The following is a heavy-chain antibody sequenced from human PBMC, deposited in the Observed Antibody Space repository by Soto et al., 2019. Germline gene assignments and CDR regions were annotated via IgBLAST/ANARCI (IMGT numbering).Heavy chain of an antibody. CDR2: IIPIFGTA. V-gene: IGHV1-69*13. Sequence: GASVKVSCKASGGTFSSYAISWVRQAPGQGLEWMGGIIPIFGTANYAQKFQGRVTITADESTSTAYMELSSLRSEDTAVYYCARSSRRCSGGSCYSGIETTYTDYYYYYGMDVWGQGTTVTVSS. CDR1: GGTFSSYA. CDR3: ARSSRRCSGGSCYSGIETTYTDYYYYYGMDV. D-gene: IGHD2-15*01. J-gene: IGHJ6*02.